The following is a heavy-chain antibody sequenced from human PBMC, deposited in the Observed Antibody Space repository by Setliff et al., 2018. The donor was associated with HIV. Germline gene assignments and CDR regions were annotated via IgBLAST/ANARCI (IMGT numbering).Heavy chain of an antibody. CDR2: IKSKTDGGTT. J-gene: IGHJ6*03. V-gene: IGHV3-15*01. CDR3: ARDRGDTLGGAYYYYYMDV. CDR1: GFTFNNAW. D-gene: IGHD3-16*01. Sequence: GGSLRLSCAASGFTFNNAWMNWVRQAPGKGLEWVGHIKSKTDGGTTDYAAPVKGRFTISRDNSKNTLYLQMKGLRADDTAIYYCARDRGDTLGGAYYYYYMDVWGRGTTVTVSS.